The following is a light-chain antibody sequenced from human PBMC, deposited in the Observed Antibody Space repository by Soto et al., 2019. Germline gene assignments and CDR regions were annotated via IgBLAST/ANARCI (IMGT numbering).Light chain of an antibody. V-gene: IGLV2-8*01. J-gene: IGLJ3*02. CDR1: SSDVGAYKY. Sequence: QSALTQPPSASGSPEQSVTISCTGTSSDVGAYKYVSWYQQYPGKAPKLMIYEVTKRPSGVPDRFSGSKSGNTASLTVSGLQAEDEADYYCTSYVGNDIWVFGGGTKLTVL. CDR3: TSYVGNDIWV. CDR2: EVT.